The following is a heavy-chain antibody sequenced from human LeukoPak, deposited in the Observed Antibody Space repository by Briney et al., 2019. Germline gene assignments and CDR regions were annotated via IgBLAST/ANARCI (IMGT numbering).Heavy chain of an antibody. Sequence: GRSLRLSCAASGFTFSTYGMHWVRQAPGKGLEWVAVIWYDASNEYYADSVEGRFTISRHNSKNTLFLEMNSLRAEDTAVYYCARDRLRDGYRFDGSDIWGQGTMVTVSS. CDR2: IWYDASNE. CDR1: GFTFSTYG. J-gene: IGHJ3*02. CDR3: ARDRLRDGYRFDGSDI. V-gene: IGHV3-33*01. D-gene: IGHD5-24*01.